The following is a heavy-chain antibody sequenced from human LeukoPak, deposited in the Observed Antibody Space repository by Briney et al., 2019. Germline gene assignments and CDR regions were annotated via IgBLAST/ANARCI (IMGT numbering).Heavy chain of an antibody. Sequence: ASVKVSCKASGYTFTSYAMNWVRQAPGQGLEWMGIINPSGGSTSYAQKFQGRVTMTRDTSTSTVYMELSSLRSEDTAVYYCARAPMVDAFDIWGQGTMVTVSS. J-gene: IGHJ3*02. D-gene: IGHD2-8*01. CDR2: INPSGGST. CDR3: ARAPMVDAFDI. V-gene: IGHV1-46*01. CDR1: GYTFTSYA.